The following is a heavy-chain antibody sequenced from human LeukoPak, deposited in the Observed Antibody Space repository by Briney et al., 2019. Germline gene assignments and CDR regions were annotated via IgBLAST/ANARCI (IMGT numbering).Heavy chain of an antibody. V-gene: IGHV3-23*01. CDR3: AREYSSSWYDY. J-gene: IGHJ4*02. D-gene: IGHD6-13*01. Sequence: GGSLRLSCAASGFIFSDYGMNWVRQAPGKGLEWVSGISGSGGSTYYADSVKGRVTISRDNAKNSLYLQMNSLRAEDTAVYYCAREYSSSWYDYWGQGTLVTVSS. CDR2: ISGSGGST. CDR1: GFIFSDYG.